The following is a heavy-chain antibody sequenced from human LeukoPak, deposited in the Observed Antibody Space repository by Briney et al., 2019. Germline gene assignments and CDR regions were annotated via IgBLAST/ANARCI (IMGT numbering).Heavy chain of an antibody. J-gene: IGHJ4*02. V-gene: IGHV3-21*01. CDR2: ISSSSSYI. CDR3: ARVEGYSSSAFDY. D-gene: IGHD6-6*01. Sequence: PGGSLRLSCAASGFTFSSYSMDWVRQAPGKGLEWVSSISSSSSYICYADSVKGRFTISRDNAKNSLYLQMNSLRAEDTAVYYCARVEGYSSSAFDYWGQGTLVTVSS. CDR1: GFTFSSYS.